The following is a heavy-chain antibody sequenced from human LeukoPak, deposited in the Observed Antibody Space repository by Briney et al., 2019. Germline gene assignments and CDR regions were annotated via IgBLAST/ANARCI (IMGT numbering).Heavy chain of an antibody. CDR1: GGSISSYY. D-gene: IGHD3-22*01. V-gene: IGHV4-59*01. Sequence: SETLSLTCTVSGGSISSYYWSWIRQPPGKGLEWIGYIYYSGSTNYNPSLKSRVTISVDTSKNQFSLKLSSVTAADTAVYYCARETMMNDAFDIWGQGIMVTVSS. CDR2: IYYSGST. CDR3: ARETMMNDAFDI. J-gene: IGHJ3*02.